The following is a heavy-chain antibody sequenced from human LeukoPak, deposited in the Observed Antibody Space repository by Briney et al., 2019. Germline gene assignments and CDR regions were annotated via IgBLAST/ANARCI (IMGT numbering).Heavy chain of an antibody. D-gene: IGHD5-24*01. CDR2: IYTSGST. Sequence: PSETLSLTCTVSGGSISSGSYYWSWIRRPAGKGLEWIGRIYTSGSTNYNPSLKSRVTISVDTSKNQFSLKLSSVTAADTAVYYCARGRLGEMATITMFDYWGQGTLVTVSS. CDR1: GGSISSGSYY. J-gene: IGHJ4*02. CDR3: ARGRLGEMATITMFDY. V-gene: IGHV4-61*02.